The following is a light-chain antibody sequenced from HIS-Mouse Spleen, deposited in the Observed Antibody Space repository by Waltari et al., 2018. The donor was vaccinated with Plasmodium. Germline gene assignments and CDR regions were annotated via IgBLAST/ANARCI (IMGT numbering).Light chain of an antibody. CDR3: QAWDSSTVV. CDR1: KSGDKY. CDR2: QDS. Sequence: SYELTQPPSVSVSPGQTASITCSGDKSGDKYACWYQQKPGQSPVLVIYQDSKRPSGIPERVAGSNSGNTATLTISGTQAMDEADYYCQAWDSSTVVFGGGTKLTVL. V-gene: IGLV3-1*01. J-gene: IGLJ2*01.